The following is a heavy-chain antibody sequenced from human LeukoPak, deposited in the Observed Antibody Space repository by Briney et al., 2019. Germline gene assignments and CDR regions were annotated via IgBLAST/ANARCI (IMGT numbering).Heavy chain of an antibody. D-gene: IGHD3-9*01. Sequence: GSLRLSCAASGFTFSSYAMHWVRQPPGKGLEWVAVISYDGSNRYYADSVKGRFTISRDNSKNTLYLQMNSLRAEDTAVYYCARDEHDILTGYSPGFDYWGQGTLVTVSS. V-gene: IGHV3-30*04. CDR2: ISYDGSNR. CDR1: GFTFSSYA. J-gene: IGHJ4*02. CDR3: ARDEHDILTGYSPGFDY.